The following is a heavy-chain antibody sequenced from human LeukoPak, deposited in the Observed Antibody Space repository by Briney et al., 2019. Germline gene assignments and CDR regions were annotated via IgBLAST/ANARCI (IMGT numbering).Heavy chain of an antibody. CDR3: ARDHPYSGHDHFDS. Sequence: ASVNVSCKTSGYNFKDYFMHGVRQAPGQGHEWMGWINPDTGGTNYALRFQGRVSMTRDTSIPTVYMELSSLRSDDTAVYYCARDHPYSGHDHFDSWGQGTLVTVSS. D-gene: IGHD1-26*01. J-gene: IGHJ4*02. CDR1: GYNFKDYF. V-gene: IGHV1-2*02. CDR2: INPDTGGT.